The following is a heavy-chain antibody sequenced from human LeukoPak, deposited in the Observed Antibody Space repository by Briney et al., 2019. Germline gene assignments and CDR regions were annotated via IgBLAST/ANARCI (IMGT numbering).Heavy chain of an antibody. V-gene: IGHV4-59*11. CDR1: GGSISSHY. CDR3: ARINSGWYFDY. CDR2: IYNSGNT. J-gene: IGHJ4*02. D-gene: IGHD6-19*01. Sequence: SETLSLTCIVSGGSISSHYWTWIRQPPGKGLEYIGYIYNSGNTNYNPSLKSRVTISVDRSKNQFSLKLTSVTAEDTAVYYCARINSGWYFDYWGQGTLVTVSS.